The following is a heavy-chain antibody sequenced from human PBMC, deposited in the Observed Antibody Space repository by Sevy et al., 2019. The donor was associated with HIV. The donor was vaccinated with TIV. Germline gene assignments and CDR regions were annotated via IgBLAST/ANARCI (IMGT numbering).Heavy chain of an antibody. CDR3: ARTSSGWYFDAFDI. CDR1: GYTFTGYY. V-gene: IGHV1-2*04. J-gene: IGHJ3*02. Sequence: ASVKASCKASGYTFTGYYMHWVRQAPGQGLEWMGWINPNSGGTNYAQKFQGWVTMTRDTSISTAYMELSRLRSDDTAVYYCARTSSGWYFDAFDIWGQGTMVTVSS. D-gene: IGHD6-19*01. CDR2: INPNSGGT.